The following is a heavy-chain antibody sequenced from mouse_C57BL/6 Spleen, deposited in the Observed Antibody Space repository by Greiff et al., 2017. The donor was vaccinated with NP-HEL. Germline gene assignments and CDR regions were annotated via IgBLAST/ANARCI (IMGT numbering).Heavy chain of an antibody. V-gene: IGHV1-72*01. D-gene: IGHD2-4*01. Sequence: QVQLQQSGAELVKPGASVKLSCKASGYTFTSYWMHWVKQRPGRGLEWIGRIDPNSGGTKYNEKFKSKATLTVDIPSSTAYMQLSSLTSEDSAVYYCASVIYYDYDEEFAYWGQGTLVTVSA. CDR1: GYTFTSYW. J-gene: IGHJ3*01. CDR2: IDPNSGGT. CDR3: ASVIYYDYDEEFAY.